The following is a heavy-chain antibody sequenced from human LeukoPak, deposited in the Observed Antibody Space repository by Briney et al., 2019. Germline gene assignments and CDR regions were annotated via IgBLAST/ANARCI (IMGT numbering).Heavy chain of an antibody. CDR1: GGSISSSSYY. CDR3: ADGGYVWGSFCY. Sequence: PSETLSLTCTVSGGSISSSSYYWGWIRQPPGKGMEWIGSIYYSGSTYYNPSLKSRVTISVDTSKNQFSLKLSSVTAADTAVYYCADGGYVWGSFCYWGQGTLVTVSS. CDR2: IYYSGST. V-gene: IGHV4-39*01. J-gene: IGHJ4*02. D-gene: IGHD3-16*01.